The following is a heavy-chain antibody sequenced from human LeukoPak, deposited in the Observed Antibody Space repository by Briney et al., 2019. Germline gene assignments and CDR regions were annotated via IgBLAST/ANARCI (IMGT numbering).Heavy chain of an antibody. V-gene: IGHV4-4*07. D-gene: IGHD3-10*01. CDR1: GGSISSYY. Sequence: PSETLSLTCTVSGGSISSYYWSWIRQPAGKGLEWIGRIYTSGSTNYNPSLKSRVTMSVDASKNQFSLKLSSVTAADTAVYYCAARGYYYGSGTQPIYYMDAWGKGTTVTVSS. J-gene: IGHJ6*03. CDR3: AARGYYYGSGTQPIYYMDA. CDR2: IYTSGST.